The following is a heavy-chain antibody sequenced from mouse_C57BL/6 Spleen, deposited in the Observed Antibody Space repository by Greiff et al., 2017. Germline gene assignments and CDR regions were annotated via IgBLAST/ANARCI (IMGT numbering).Heavy chain of an antibody. CDR1: GFSFNTYA. D-gene: IGHD1-1*01. CDR2: IRSKSNNYAT. V-gene: IGHV10-1*01. J-gene: IGHJ2*01. CDR3: VRQGYYGSSYADY. Sequence: EVKLMESGGGLVQPKGSLKLSCAASGFSFNTYAMNWVRQAPGKGLEWVARIRSKSNNYATYYADSVKDRFTISRDDSESMLYLQMNNLKTEGTAMYYCVRQGYYGSSYADYWGQGTTLTVSS.